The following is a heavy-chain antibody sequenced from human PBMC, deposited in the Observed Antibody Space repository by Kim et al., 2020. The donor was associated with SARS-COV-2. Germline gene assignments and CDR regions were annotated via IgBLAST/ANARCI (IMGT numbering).Heavy chain of an antibody. CDR1: GFTFSNAW. CDR2: IKSKTDGGTT. D-gene: IGHD3-10*01. J-gene: IGHJ4*02. V-gene: IGHV3-15*01. Sequence: GGSLRRSCAASGFTFSNAWMSWVRQAPGKGLEWVGRIKSKTDGGTTDYAAPVKGRFTISRDDSKNTLYLQMNSLKTEDTAVYYCTTWLGGGWTWYYYGSGSSNYGDYWGQGTLVTVSS. CDR3: TTWLGGGWTWYYYGSGSSNYGDY.